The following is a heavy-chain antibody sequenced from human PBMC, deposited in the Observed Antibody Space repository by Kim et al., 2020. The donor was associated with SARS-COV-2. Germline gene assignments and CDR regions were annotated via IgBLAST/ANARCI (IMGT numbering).Heavy chain of an antibody. CDR3: ARSQITYKNWFDP. J-gene: IGHJ5*02. Sequence: SVKVSCKASGGTFRSYAISWVRQAPGQGLEWMGGIIPIFGTPNYAQKFQGRVTFTADESASTAYMEMSSLISEDTAVYYCARSQITYKNWFDPWGQGTLVTVSS. CDR2: IIPIFGTP. D-gene: IGHD3-16*01. V-gene: IGHV1-69*13. CDR1: GGTFRSYA.